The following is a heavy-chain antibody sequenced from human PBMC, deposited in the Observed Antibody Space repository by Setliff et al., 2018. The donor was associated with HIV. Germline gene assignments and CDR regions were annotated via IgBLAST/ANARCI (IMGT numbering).Heavy chain of an antibody. CDR3: ARDGVWSSGLDAFDI. J-gene: IGHJ3*02. D-gene: IGHD3-22*01. CDR2: IETSGGNI. V-gene: IGHV4-4*07. Sequence: SETLSLTCTVSGASISGYYWSWIRQAAGKGLEWIGRIETSGGNIDSNPSLKSRVTTSGDTPKNQFSLKLSSVTAADTAVYYCARDGVWSSGLDAFDIWGQGTMVTVSS. CDR1: GASISGYY.